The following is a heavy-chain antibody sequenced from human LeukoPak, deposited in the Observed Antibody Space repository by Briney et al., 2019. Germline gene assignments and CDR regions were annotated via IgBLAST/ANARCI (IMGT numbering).Heavy chain of an antibody. D-gene: IGHD6-13*01. CDR3: ASSSGYSSSWCVGYYFDY. J-gene: IGHJ4*02. CDR2: IYPGDSDT. CDR1: GYSFTSYW. Sequence: GESLKISCKGSGYSFTSYWIGWVRQMPGKGLEWMGIIYPGDSDTRYSPSFQGQVTISADKSISTAYLQWSSLKASDTAMYYCASSSGYSSSWCVGYYFDYWGQGTLVTVSS. V-gene: IGHV5-51*01.